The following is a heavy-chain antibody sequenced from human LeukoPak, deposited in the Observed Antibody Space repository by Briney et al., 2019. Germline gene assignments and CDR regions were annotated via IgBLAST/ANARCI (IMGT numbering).Heavy chain of an antibody. Sequence: SVKVSCKASGGRFSSYAISWVRQAPGQGLEWMGGIIPIFGTANYAQKFQGRVTITADKSTSTAYMELSSLRADDTAVYYCAKAPVGYISGWYDYWGQGTLVTVSS. J-gene: IGHJ4*02. D-gene: IGHD6-19*01. CDR2: IIPIFGTA. CDR1: GGRFSSYA. V-gene: IGHV1-69*06. CDR3: AKAPVGYISGWYDY.